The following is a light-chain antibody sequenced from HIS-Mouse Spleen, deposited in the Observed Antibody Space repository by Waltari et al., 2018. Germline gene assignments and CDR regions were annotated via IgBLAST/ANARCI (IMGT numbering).Light chain of an antibody. J-gene: IGLJ1*01. Sequence: QSALTQPPSASGSPGQSVTIPCTGTSSGVGGYNYVSWYQQHPGKAPKLMIYEVSKRPSGVPDRFSGSKSGNTASLTVSGLQAEDEADYYCSSYAGSNNYVFGTGTKVTVL. CDR1: SSGVGGYNY. V-gene: IGLV2-8*01. CDR3: SSYAGSNNYV. CDR2: EVS.